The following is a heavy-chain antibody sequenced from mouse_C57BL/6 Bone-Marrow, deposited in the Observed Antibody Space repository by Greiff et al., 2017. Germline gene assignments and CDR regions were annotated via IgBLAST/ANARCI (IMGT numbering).Heavy chain of an antibody. CDR1: GYTFTSYD. CDR3: ARRWDGGFFDY. CDR2: IYPRDGST. D-gene: IGHD4-1*01. Sequence: QVQLQQSGPELVKPGASVKLSCKASGYTFTSYDINWVKQRPGQGLEWIGWIYPRDGSTTYNEKFKGKATLTVDPSSSTAYMELHSLTSEDSAVYFCARRWDGGFFDYWGQGTTLTGSS. J-gene: IGHJ2*01. V-gene: IGHV1-85*01.